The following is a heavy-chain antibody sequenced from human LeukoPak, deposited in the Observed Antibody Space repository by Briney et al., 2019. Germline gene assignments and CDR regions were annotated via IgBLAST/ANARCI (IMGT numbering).Heavy chain of an antibody. D-gene: IGHD3-22*01. CDR3: ARRGYYDTSGCLFDY. CDR1: GFTLSTYE. CDR2: IATSGSTM. Sequence: PGGSLRLSCAASGFTLSTYEMNWVRQAPGKGLEWVSYIATSGSTMYYADSVKGRFTISRDNAKNSLYLQVNSLRAEDTAVYYCARRGYYDTSGCLFDYWGQGTLVTVSS. V-gene: IGHV3-48*03. J-gene: IGHJ4*02.